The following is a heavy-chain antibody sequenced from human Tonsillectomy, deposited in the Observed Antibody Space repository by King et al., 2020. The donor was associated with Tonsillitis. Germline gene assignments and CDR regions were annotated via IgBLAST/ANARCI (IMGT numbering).Heavy chain of an antibody. CDR3: ATGGSSGYYDY. Sequence: VQLVESGGGVVQPGRSLRLACAASEFTFSNYAMYWVRQAPGKGLEWVAVISYDGSIKYYADSVQGRFTISRDNSKSTLYLQMNSLTAEDTAVYYCATGGSSGYYDYWGQGTLVTVSS. CDR2: ISYDGSIK. J-gene: IGHJ4*02. V-gene: IGHV3-30-3*01. CDR1: EFTFSNYA. D-gene: IGHD3-22*01.